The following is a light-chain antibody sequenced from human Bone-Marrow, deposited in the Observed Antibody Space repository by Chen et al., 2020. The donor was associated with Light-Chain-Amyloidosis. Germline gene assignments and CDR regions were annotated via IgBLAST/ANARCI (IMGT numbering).Light chain of an antibody. Sequence: QSALTQPASVSGSPGPSLTISCPGTSSDVGGDNHVSWYQQPPDKPPKLMIYEVTNRPSWVPDRFSGSKSDKTASLTISGLQTEEEADYFCSSYTSTNTLVFGSGTRVTVL. CDR3: SSYTSTNTLV. CDR1: SSDVGGDNH. V-gene: IGLV2-14*01. J-gene: IGLJ1*01. CDR2: EVT.